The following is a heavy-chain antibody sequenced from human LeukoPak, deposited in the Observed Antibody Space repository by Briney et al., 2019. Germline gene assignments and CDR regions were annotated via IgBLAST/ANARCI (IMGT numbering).Heavy chain of an antibody. CDR3: ARVGPVGSSSCSDY. CDR1: GFTFSSYS. CDR2: ISSSSSYI. J-gene: IGHJ4*02. V-gene: IGHV3-21*01. Sequence: GSLRLSCAASGFTFSSYSMNWVRQAPGKGLEWVSSISSSSSYIYYADSVKGRFTISRDNAKNSLYLQMNSLRAEDTAVYYCARVGPVGSSSCSDYWGQGTLVTVSS. D-gene: IGHD6-13*01.